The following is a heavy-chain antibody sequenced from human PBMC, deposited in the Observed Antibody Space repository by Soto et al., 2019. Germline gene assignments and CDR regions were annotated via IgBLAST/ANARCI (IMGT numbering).Heavy chain of an antibody. Sequence: EVQLVESGGGLVQPGGSLRLSCVASGFTFSTYSMNWARQAPGKGLEWIAYITGSGSPTFYADSVKGRFTISRDNAKNSLYRQMNSLRDEDTSVYYCARDNGIEGSFDPWGQGTLVTVSS. CDR3: ARDNGIEGSFDP. J-gene: IGHJ5*02. CDR1: GFTFSTYS. V-gene: IGHV3-48*02. CDR2: ITGSGSPT.